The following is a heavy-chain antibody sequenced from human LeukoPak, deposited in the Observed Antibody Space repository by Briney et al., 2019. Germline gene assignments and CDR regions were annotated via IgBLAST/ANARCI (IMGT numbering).Heavy chain of an antibody. CDR2: INHSGST. CDR3: ARDLLYYDILTGYYNRGYFDY. Sequence: SETLSLTCAVYGGSFSGYYWSWIRQPPGKGLEWIGEINHSGSTNYNPSLKSRVTISVDTSKNQFSLKLSSVTAADTAVYYCARDLLYYDILTGYYNRGYFDYWGQGTLVTVSS. J-gene: IGHJ4*02. D-gene: IGHD3-9*01. V-gene: IGHV4-34*01. CDR1: GGSFSGYY.